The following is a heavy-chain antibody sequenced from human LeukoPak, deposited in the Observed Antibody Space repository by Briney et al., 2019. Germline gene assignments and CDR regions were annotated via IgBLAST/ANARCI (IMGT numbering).Heavy chain of an antibody. J-gene: IGHJ4*02. CDR1: GGSFSGYY. CDR2: INHIGST. Sequence: SETLSLTCAVYGGSFSGYYWSWIRQPPGKGLEWIGEINHIGSTNYNPSLKSRVTISVDTSKNQFSLKLSSVTAADTAVYYCARGPPRLWGSYRRFFDYWGQGTLVTVSS. V-gene: IGHV4-34*01. D-gene: IGHD3-16*02. CDR3: ARGPPRLWGSYRRFFDY.